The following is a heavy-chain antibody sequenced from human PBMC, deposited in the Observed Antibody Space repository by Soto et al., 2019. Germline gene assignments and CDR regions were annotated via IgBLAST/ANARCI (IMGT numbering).Heavy chain of an antibody. Sequence: GASVKVSCKASGGIFTRYDIRWVRQAPGQGLEWMGAIIPIFGTANYAQKFQGRVTITADASTSTAYMELSSLRSEDTAIYYCAINEGRDVSNFDPWGQGTLVTVSS. CDR2: IIPIFGTA. D-gene: IGHD7-27*01. V-gene: IGHV1-69*13. CDR3: AINEGRDVSNFDP. J-gene: IGHJ5*02. CDR1: GGIFTRYD.